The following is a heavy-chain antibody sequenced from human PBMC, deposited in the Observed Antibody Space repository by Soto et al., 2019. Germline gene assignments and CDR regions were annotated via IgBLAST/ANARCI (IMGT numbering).Heavy chain of an antibody. D-gene: IGHD2-2*01. V-gene: IGHV4-4*02. CDR2: IYHSGTT. J-gene: IGHJ4*02. CDR1: GGSISSSNW. CDR3: AREGTLVVPAAMGGLSDIFAFDY. Sequence: QVQLQESGPGLVKPSGTLSLTCVVSGGSISSSNWWTWVRQPPGKGLEWIGEIYHSGTTNYNPSLKSRVTISVDKSKNQFSLKLSSVTAADTDVYYCAREGTLVVPAAMGGLSDIFAFDYWGQGTLVTVSS.